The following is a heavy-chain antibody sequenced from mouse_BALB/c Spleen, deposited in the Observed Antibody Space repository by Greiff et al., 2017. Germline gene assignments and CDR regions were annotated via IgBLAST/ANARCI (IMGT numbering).Heavy chain of an antibody. D-gene: IGHD1-1*01. CDR1: GFSLTSYG. J-gene: IGHJ4*01. V-gene: IGHV2-9*02. CDR3: ARDGGSRLYYAMDY. CDR2: IWAGGST. Sequence: VQLQQSGPGLVAPSQSLSITCTVSGFSLTSYGVHWVRQPPGKGLEWLGVIWAGGSTNYNSALMSRLSISKDNSKSQVFLKMNSLQTDDTAMYYCARDGGSRLYYAMDYWGQGTSVTVSS.